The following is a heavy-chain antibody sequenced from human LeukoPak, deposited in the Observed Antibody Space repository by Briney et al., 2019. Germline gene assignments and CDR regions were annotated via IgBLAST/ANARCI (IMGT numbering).Heavy chain of an antibody. V-gene: IGHV4-61*02. Sequence: SETLSLTCTVSGGSISSGSYYWSWIRQPAGKGLEWIGRICSSGSSNYNPSLRSRVTILGDTSKNQFSLNLISVTAADTAVYFCARRPEPYDSSGYFLGRGAVWYFDLWGRGTLVTVS. J-gene: IGHJ2*01. CDR2: ICSSGSS. D-gene: IGHD3-22*01. CDR3: ARRPEPYDSSGYFLGRGAVWYFDL. CDR1: GGSISSGSYY.